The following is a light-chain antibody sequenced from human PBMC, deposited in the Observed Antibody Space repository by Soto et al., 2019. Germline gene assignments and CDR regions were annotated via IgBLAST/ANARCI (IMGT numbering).Light chain of an antibody. CDR2: AAS. V-gene: IGKV1-39*01. Sequence: DIQMTQSPSSLSASVGDRVTITCRASQGISTYLIWYQQRHGEAPKLLIYAASYLVSGVPSRFSGSGSGTDVTLTISSLQPEDSATYYCQQSYTTPYTFGQGTKLETK. CDR1: QGISTY. CDR3: QQSYTTPYT. J-gene: IGKJ2*01.